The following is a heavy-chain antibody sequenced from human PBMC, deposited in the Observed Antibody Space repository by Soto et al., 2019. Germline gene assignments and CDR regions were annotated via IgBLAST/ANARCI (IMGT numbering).Heavy chain of an antibody. CDR1: GFTFGDYA. CDR3: ARRKYLDY. CDR2: IRSKTYGGTT. V-gene: IGHV3-49*03. Sequence: LRLSCTTSGFTFGDYAMSWFRQAPGKGLEWIGYIRSKTYGGTTEYAASVKGRFTISRDDSKRVAHLQMNSLEGEDTAVYYCARRKYLDYWGQGTLVTVS. J-gene: IGHJ4*02.